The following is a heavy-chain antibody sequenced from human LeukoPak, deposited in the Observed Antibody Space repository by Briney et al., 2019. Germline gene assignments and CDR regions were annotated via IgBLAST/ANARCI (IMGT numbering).Heavy chain of an antibody. CDR2: ISSSDGST. Sequence: PGGSLRLSCAASGFTFSSYSMNWVRQAPGKGLEWVSAISSSDGSTYYADSVKGRSTISRDNSKNTLYLQMNSLRAEDTAIYYCAKTLHYGHFGKFDSWGQGTLVTVSS. V-gene: IGHV3-23*01. CDR3: AKTLHYGHFGKFDS. CDR1: GFTFSSYS. J-gene: IGHJ4*02. D-gene: IGHD4-17*01.